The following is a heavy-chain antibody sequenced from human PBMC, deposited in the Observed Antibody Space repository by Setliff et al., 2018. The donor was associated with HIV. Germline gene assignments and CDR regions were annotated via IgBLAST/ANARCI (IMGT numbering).Heavy chain of an antibody. J-gene: IGHJ4*02. CDR2: IFYSGTT. V-gene: IGHV4-39*07. CDR3: ARAGYMASRLFDY. CDR1: GDSISTNSYF. Sequence: PSETLSLTCSVSGDSISTNSYFWGWVRQPPGKGLEWIGSIFYSGTTYYNPSLKSRVTVSVDTSKNEISLRLASVTAADTAMYYCARAGYMASRLFDYWGQGTLVTVSS. D-gene: IGHD5-12*01.